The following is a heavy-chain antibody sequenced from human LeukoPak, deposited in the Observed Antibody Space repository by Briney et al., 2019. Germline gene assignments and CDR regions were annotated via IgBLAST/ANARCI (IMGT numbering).Heavy chain of an antibody. V-gene: IGHV3-7*02. D-gene: IGHD1-1*01. Sequence: GGSLGLSCAASGFSFSSHYMSWVRQAPGKGLEWVANIKQDGSDKYYVDSVKGRFTISRDNAKNSLYLQMNSLRAEDTAVYYCARVQLERWVDYWGQGTLVTFSS. CDR2: IKQDGSDK. CDR3: ARVQLERWVDY. CDR1: GFSFSSHY. J-gene: IGHJ4*02.